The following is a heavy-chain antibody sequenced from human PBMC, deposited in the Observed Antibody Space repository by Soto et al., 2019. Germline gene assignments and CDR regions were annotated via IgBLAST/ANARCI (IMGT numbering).Heavy chain of an antibody. V-gene: IGHV3-30*18. CDR3: TKDAYNAAIDV. Sequence: PGGPLRLSCPTSGFGFNIFGMHWVRQAPGKALEWVGLISKNGDKQYYGDSAKGRFIISRDNPKNSLYLQLHSLRPDDTAVYYCTKDAYNAAIDVWGQGTTVTVSS. D-gene: IGHD1-1*01. J-gene: IGHJ3*01. CDR1: GFGFNIFG. CDR2: ISKNGDKQ.